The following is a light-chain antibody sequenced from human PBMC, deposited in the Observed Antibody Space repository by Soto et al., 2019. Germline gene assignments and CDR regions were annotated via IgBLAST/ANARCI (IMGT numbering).Light chain of an antibody. V-gene: IGKV3-20*01. CDR2: GES. CDR1: RSVGTF. CDR3: QKYGSSPRT. Sequence: EIVLTQSPGTLSLSPGDSAALSCRASRSVGTFLAWYQQKPGQAPRILIYGESSRATVIPARFSGSGSGTDFTLTISRLEPEDFAVYYCQKYGSSPRTCGQGTRLEIK. J-gene: IGKJ5*01.